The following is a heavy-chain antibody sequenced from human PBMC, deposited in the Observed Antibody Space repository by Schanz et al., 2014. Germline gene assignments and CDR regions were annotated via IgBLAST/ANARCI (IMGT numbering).Heavy chain of an antibody. V-gene: IGHV3-74*02. CDR2: INSVGSNT. J-gene: IGHJ5*01. CDR1: GFTFSSHW. Sequence: EVQLLESGGGLVEPGGSLRLSCAASGFTFSSHWMHWVRQDPGKGLVWVARINSVGSNTDYADSVTGRFTISRDNAKNTLYLQMNSLRVEDTAVYYCAKQHIVRGVIYLNWFDSWGQGTLXTVSS. CDR3: AKQHIVRGVIYLNWFDS. D-gene: IGHD3-10*01.